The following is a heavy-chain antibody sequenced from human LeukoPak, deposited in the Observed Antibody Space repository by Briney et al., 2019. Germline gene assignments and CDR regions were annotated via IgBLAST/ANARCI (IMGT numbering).Heavy chain of an antibody. CDR1: GFTFSIYW. CDR3: ARDITGSYSVDY. CDR2: INSDGSAT. V-gene: IGHV3-74*01. J-gene: IGHJ4*02. D-gene: IGHD1-26*01. Sequence: GGSLRLSCAASGFTFSIYWMHWVRQDPGKWLVWLSRINSDGSATSYADSVKGRFTISRDNAKNTLNLQMNSLRVEDTAVYYCARDITGSYSVDYWGQGTLVTVSS.